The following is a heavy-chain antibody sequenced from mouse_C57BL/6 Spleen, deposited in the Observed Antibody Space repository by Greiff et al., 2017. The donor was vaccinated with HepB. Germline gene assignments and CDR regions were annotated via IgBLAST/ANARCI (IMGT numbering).Heavy chain of an antibody. CDR1: GYTFTSYW. V-gene: IGHV1-55*01. D-gene: IGHD1-2*01. J-gene: IGHJ3*01. CDR3: ATRRLGLFAY. Sequence: QVQLKQPGAELVKPGASVKMSCKASGYTFTSYWITWVKQRPGQGLEWIGDIYPGSGSTNYNEKYKSKATLTVDTSSSTAYMQLSSLTSEDSAVYYCATRRLGLFAYWGQGTLVTVSA. CDR2: IYPGSGST.